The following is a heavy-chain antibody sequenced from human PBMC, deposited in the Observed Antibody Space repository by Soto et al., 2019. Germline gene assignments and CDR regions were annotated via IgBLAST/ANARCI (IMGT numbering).Heavy chain of an antibody. D-gene: IGHD2-2*01. CDR1: GGTFSSYA. CDR3: AREVGYCSSTSCYYWFDP. CDR2: IIPIFGTA. V-gene: IGHV1-69*01. Sequence: QVQLVQSGAEVKKPGSSVKVSCKASGGTFSSYAISWVRQAPGQGLEWMGGIIPIFGTANYAQKFQGRVTITADESTSTAYMERSSLRSEDTAVYYCAREVGYCSSTSCYYWFDPWGQGTLVTVSS. J-gene: IGHJ5*02.